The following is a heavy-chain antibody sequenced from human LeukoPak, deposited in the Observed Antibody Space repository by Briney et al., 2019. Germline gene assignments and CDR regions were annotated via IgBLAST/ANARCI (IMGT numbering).Heavy chain of an antibody. CDR3: AKDLGSSWSYFDY. V-gene: IGHV3-30*02. CDR1: GFTFSSYG. D-gene: IGHD6-13*01. J-gene: IGHJ4*02. Sequence: GGSLRLSCAASGFTFSSYGMHWVRQAPGKGLEWVAIIRYDGSNKYYADSVKGRFTISRDNSKNTLYLQMNSLRAEDTAVYYCAKDLGSSWSYFDYWGQGTLVTVSS. CDR2: IRYDGSNK.